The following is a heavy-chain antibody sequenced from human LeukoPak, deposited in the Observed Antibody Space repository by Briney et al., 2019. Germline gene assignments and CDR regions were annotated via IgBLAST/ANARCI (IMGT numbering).Heavy chain of an antibody. CDR3: ARGATTGGP. CDR2: ISNTGSAI. Sequence: GGSLSLSFAPSGFTFSTYSMNGVGQPPGRGVDGLSFISNTGSAISYAHPVKGRFNVSRDNAKNSLYLQLSSLRTEDTAVYYCARGATTGGPWGEGTLVPVSS. J-gene: IGHJ4*02. CDR1: GFTFSTYS. V-gene: IGHV3-48*04. D-gene: IGHD1-26*01.